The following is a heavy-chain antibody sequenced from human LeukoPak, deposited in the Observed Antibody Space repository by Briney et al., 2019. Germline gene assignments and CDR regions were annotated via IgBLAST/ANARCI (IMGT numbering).Heavy chain of an antibody. D-gene: IGHD6-19*01. CDR3: ARSYSSGWYGYFDY. CDR2: IGSSSSYI. CDR1: GFTFSSYS. J-gene: IGHJ4*02. V-gene: IGHV3-21*01. Sequence: GGSLRLSCAASGFTFSSYSMNWVRQAPGKGLEWVSSIGSSSSYIYYADSVKGRFTISRDNAKNSLYLQMNSLRAEDTAVYYCARSYSSGWYGYFDYWGQGTLVTVSS.